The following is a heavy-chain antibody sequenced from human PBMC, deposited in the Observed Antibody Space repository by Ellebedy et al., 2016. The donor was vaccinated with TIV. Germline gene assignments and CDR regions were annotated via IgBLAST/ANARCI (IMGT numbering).Heavy chain of an antibody. CDR2: INHSGSA. J-gene: IGHJ2*01. Sequence: SQTLSLTCAVYGGSFSGYYWRWIRQPPGKGLEWIGEINHSGSAHYNPSLKSRVTMSVDTSKNQFSLRLRSVTAADTALYYCARNLVIFTFEKWYSDLWGRGTLVTVSS. CDR3: ARNLVIFTFEKWYSDL. CDR1: GGSFSGYY. D-gene: IGHD3/OR15-3a*01. V-gene: IGHV4-34*01.